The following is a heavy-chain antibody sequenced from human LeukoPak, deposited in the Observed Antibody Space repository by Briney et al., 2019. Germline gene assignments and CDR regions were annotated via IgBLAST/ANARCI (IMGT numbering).Heavy chain of an antibody. CDR1: GYTFTSYY. D-gene: IGHD3-10*01. J-gene: IGHJ4*02. V-gene: IGHV1-46*03. CDR3: ARDSVRERALDY. CDR2: INPSGGST. Sequence: ASVKVSCKASGYTFTSYYMRWVRQAPGQGLEWVGIINPSGGSTSYAQKFQGRVTMTRDTSTSTVYMELSSLRSEDTAVYYCARDSVRERALDYWGQGTLVTVSS.